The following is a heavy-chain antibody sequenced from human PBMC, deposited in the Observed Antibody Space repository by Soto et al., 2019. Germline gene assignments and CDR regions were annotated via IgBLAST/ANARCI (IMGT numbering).Heavy chain of an antibody. J-gene: IGHJ4*02. V-gene: IGHV5-51*01. CDR1: GYSFTSYW. CDR3: VKRAYGGDWTPPSR. CDR2: IYPADSDT. Sequence: PGESLKISCKGSGYSFTSYWTGWVRQMPGKGLEWMGIIYPADSDTRYSPSFQGQVTISADKSISTAFLQWSSLKASDSAIYYCVKRAYGGDWTPPSRWGQGTQVTVSS. D-gene: IGHD1-1*01.